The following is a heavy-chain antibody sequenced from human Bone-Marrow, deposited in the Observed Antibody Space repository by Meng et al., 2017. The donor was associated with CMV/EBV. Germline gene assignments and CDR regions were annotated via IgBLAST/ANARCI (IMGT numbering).Heavy chain of an antibody. V-gene: IGHV1-69*02. Sequence: SVKVSCKASGGTFSSYTISWVRQAPGQGLEWMGRIIPILGIANYAQKFQGRVTITADKSASTAYMELSSLRSEDTAVYYCARGWELQAGDAFDIWGQGTMVTVSS. CDR2: IIPILGIA. CDR1: GGTFSSYT. D-gene: IGHD1-26*01. CDR3: ARGWELQAGDAFDI. J-gene: IGHJ3*02.